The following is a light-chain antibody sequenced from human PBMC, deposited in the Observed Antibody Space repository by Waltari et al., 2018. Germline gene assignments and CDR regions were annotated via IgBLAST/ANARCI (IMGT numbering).Light chain of an antibody. CDR3: QMYVRLPVT. Sequence: EIVLTQSPVTLVLSLGERATLSCRASQSVGRALAWYQQKPGQAPRLLIYDASSRATGISDKFSGSGSGTDFSLTISRVEPEDFAVYFCQMYVRLPVTFGQGTKVEVK. CDR1: QSVGRA. CDR2: DAS. V-gene: IGKV3-20*01. J-gene: IGKJ1*01.